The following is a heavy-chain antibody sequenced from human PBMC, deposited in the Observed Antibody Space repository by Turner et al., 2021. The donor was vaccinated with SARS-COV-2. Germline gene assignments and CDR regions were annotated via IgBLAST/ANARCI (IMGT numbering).Heavy chain of an antibody. J-gene: IGHJ3*02. CDR3: ARSYSGYESDDAFDI. CDR1: GCSISSSTYY. Sequence: QLQLQESGPGLVKPSETLSLTFTVSGCSISSSTYYWGWIRQPPGKGLEWIGTIYYSGRTYYNPSLKSRVTISVDTSKNQFSLKLSSVTAADKAVYYCARSYSGYESDDAFDIWGRGTMVTVSS. V-gene: IGHV4-39*01. CDR2: IYYSGRT. D-gene: IGHD5-12*01.